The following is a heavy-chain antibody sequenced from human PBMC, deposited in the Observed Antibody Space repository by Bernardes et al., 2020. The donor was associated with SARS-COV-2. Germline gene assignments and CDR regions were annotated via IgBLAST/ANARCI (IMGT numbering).Heavy chain of an antibody. CDR1: GYTFTSYG. J-gene: IGHJ4*02. V-gene: IGHV1-18*01. D-gene: IGHD3-22*01. Sequence: ASVKVSCKASGYTFTSYGITWVRQAPGQGLEWMGWISAYNGDTNYAQKLQGRVTMTTDASTSTAYMELRSLRSDDTAVYYCARDLRRLYYYDSGGYYPRFDYWGQGTLVTVSS. CDR3: ARDLRRLYYYDSGGYYPRFDY. CDR2: ISAYNGDT.